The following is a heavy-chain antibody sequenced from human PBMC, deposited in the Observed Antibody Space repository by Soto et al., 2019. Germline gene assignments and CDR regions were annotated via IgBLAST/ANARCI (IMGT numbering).Heavy chain of an antibody. Sequence: SVKVSCKASVGTFSSYAISWVRQAPGQGLEWMGGIIPIFGTANYAQQFQGRVTITADESTSTAYMELSSLRFDDTAVYYCAREGVGRCSHLSQYYFEYWGQGALVTVS. D-gene: IGHD3-10*02. CDR3: AREGVGRCSHLSQYYFEY. J-gene: IGHJ4*02. CDR2: IIPIFGTA. V-gene: IGHV1-69*13. CDR1: VGTFSSYA.